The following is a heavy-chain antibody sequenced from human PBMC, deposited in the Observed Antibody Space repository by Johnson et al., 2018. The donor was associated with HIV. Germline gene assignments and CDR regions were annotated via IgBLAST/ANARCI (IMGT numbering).Heavy chain of an antibody. D-gene: IGHD6-13*01. Sequence: VQLVESGGGLVQPGGSLRLSCAASGFAFRTYWMVWVRQVPGKRPVWVARIYNDGSRTTYADSVRGRFTISRDNAKYTVDLQMNSLRAGDTAVYYCARGVSMFSSSWLESYAFDIWGQGTMVTVSS. CDR3: ARGVSMFSSSWLESYAFDI. J-gene: IGHJ3*02. V-gene: IGHV3-74*03. CDR2: IYNDGSRT. CDR1: GFAFRTYW.